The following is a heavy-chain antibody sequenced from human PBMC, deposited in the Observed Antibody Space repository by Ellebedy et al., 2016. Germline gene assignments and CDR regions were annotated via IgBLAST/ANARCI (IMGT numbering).Heavy chain of an antibody. V-gene: IGHV4-39*01. Sequence: SETLSLTXTVSGGSINSGDYYWGWIRQPPGKGLEWIGSIHHSGSTYYNPSLKSRVTISVDTSKNQFSLKLNSVTAADTAVYYCARHSTLGGFISPNDAFDVWGQGIMVTVSS. CDR3: ARHSTLGGFISPNDAFDV. D-gene: IGHD3-16*02. CDR1: GGSINSGDYY. J-gene: IGHJ3*01. CDR2: IHHSGST.